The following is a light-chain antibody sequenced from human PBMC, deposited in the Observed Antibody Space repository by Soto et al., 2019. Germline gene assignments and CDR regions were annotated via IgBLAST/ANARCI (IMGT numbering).Light chain of an antibody. CDR1: SGHSTYI. J-gene: IGLJ2*01. CDR3: STWDSNTRV. CDR2: LEGSGSY. V-gene: IGLV4-60*02. Sequence: QPVLTQSSSASASLGSSVKLTCTLSSGHSTYIIACHQQQPGKATRYLMKLEGSGSYNKGSVVPDRFSGSSSGADRYLTISNLQLEDEDDYYCSTWDSNTRVFGGGTKLTVL.